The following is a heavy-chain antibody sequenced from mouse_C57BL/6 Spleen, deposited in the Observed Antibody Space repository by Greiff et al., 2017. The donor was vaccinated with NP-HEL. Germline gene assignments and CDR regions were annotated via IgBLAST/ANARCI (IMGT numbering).Heavy chain of an antibody. CDR3: ARGDAPFAY. CDR2: IYPGDGDT. CDR1: GYAFSSSW. V-gene: IGHV1-82*01. J-gene: IGHJ3*01. Sequence: QVQLQQSGPELVKPGASVKISCKASGYAFSSSWMNWVKQRPGKGLEWIGRIYPGDGDTNYNGKFKGKATLTADKSSSTAYMQLSSLTSEDSAVYFCARGDAPFAYWGQGTLVTVSA.